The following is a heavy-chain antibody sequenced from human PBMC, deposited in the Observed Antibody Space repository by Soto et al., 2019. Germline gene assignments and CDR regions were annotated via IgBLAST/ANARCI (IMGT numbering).Heavy chain of an antibody. Sequence: EVQLVESGGGLLQPGGSLRLSCAASGYTFSSYEMNWVRQAPGKGLEWVSYISSSGSTIYYADSVKGRFTISRDNAKNSLYLQMNSLRAEDTAVYYCARTPGIAVAGKVYYYYYGMDVWGQGTTVTVSS. V-gene: IGHV3-48*03. CDR3: ARTPGIAVAGKVYYYYYGMDV. CDR2: ISSSGSTI. D-gene: IGHD6-19*01. J-gene: IGHJ6*02. CDR1: GYTFSSYE.